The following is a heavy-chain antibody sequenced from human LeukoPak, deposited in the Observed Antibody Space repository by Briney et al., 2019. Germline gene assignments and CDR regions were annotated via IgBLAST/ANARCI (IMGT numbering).Heavy chain of an antibody. CDR2: IYYSGST. V-gene: IGHV4-59*08. CDR3: ARGRDSGWYGELGY. CDR1: GGSISSYY. Sequence: SETLSLTCTVSGGSISSYYWSWIRQPPGKGLEWIGYIYYSGSTSYNPSLKSRVTILVDTSKNQISLKLTSVTAADTAVYYCARGRDSGWYGELGYWGQGTLVTVSS. J-gene: IGHJ4*02. D-gene: IGHD6-19*01.